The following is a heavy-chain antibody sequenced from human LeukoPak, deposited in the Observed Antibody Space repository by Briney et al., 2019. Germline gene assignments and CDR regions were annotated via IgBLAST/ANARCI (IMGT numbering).Heavy chain of an antibody. CDR2: IIPIFGTA. Sequence: SVKVSCKASGGTFSSYAISWVRQAPGQGLEWMGGIIPIFGTANYAQNFQGRVTITTDESTSTAYMELSSLRSEDTAVYYCASGEYSGYDDLRLDYWGQGTLVTVSS. CDR3: ASGEYSGYDDLRLDY. V-gene: IGHV1-69*05. J-gene: IGHJ4*02. D-gene: IGHD5-12*01. CDR1: GGTFSSYA.